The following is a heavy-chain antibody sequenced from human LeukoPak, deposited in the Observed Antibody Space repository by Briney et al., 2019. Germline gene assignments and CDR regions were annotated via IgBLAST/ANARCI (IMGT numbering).Heavy chain of an antibody. V-gene: IGHV3-53*01. CDR2: IYSGGST. J-gene: IGHJ4*02. D-gene: IGHD6-13*01. Sequence: GGSLRLSCAASGFTVSSNYMSWVRQAPGKGLEWVSVIYSGGSTYYADSVKGRFTISRDNSKNTLYLQMNSLRAKDTAVYYCARGAAAGTFFDYWGQGTLVTVSS. CDR1: GFTVSSNY. CDR3: ARGAAAGTFFDY.